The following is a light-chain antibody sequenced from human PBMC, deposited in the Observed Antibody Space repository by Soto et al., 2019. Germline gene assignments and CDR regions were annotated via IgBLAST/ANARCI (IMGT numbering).Light chain of an antibody. CDR1: QSVSSS. CDR2: DAS. J-gene: IGKJ4*01. Sequence: EIVLTQSPATLSLSPGERATLSCRASQSVSSSLAWYQQKPGQAPRLLIYDASNRATGIPARFSGSGSGTDFTLTISSFAPEDFAVYYCQQRSSWPLLWTFGGGPKVEIK. V-gene: IGKV3-11*01. CDR3: QQRSSWPLLWT.